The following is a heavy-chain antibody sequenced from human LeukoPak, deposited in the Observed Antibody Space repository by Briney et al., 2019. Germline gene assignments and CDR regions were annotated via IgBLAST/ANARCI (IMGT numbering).Heavy chain of an antibody. CDR1: GDSLTKYY. CDR2: INPSDGST. Sequence: GASVKVSCKASGDSLTKYYIHWVRQAPGQGLEWMGIINPSDGSTTYTQKFQGRVTMTTDTSTSTVNMELSSLRSEDTAVYYRAPSVRSGGSYYFDYWGQGTLVTVSS. V-gene: IGHV1-46*01. D-gene: IGHD2-15*01. J-gene: IGHJ4*02. CDR3: APSVRSGGSYYFDY.